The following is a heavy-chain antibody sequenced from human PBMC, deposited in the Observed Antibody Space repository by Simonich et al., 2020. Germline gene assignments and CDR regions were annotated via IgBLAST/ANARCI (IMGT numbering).Heavy chain of an antibody. V-gene: IGHV4-39*01. Sequence: QLQLQESGPGLVKPSETLSLTCTVSGGSISSSSYYWGWVRQPPGKGLEWIVSIYYSGSTYYNPSLKSRVPISVETSRNQFSLKRSSVTAADTAVYYCARHAGFAFDIWGQGTMVTVSS. D-gene: IGHD6-13*01. CDR2: IYYSGST. CDR1: GGSISSSSYY. J-gene: IGHJ3*02. CDR3: ARHAGFAFDI.